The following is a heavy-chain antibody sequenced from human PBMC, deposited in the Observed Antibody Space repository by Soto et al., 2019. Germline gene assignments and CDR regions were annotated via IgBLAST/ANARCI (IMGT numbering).Heavy chain of an antibody. CDR1: GFTFSSYS. CDR3: ASSCSGGSCYGLNWFDP. V-gene: IGHV3-21*01. J-gene: IGHJ5*02. D-gene: IGHD2-15*01. CDR2: ISSSSSYI. Sequence: GGSLRLSCAASGFTFSSYSMNWVRQAPGKGLEWVSSISSSSSYIYYADSVKGRFTISRDNAKNSLYLQMNSLRAEDTAVYYCASSCSGGSCYGLNWFDPWGQGTLVTVSS.